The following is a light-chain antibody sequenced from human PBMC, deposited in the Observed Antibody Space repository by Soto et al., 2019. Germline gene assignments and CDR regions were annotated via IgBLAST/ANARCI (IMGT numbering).Light chain of an antibody. Sequence: QSALTQPPSVSGSPGQSVTISCTGTSSDVGSYNRVSWYQQPPGTAPKLLIYEVRNRPSGVPDRFSGSKSGNTASLTISGLQAEDEADYYCSLYTSSRTLVFGGGTKVTVL. V-gene: IGLV2-18*01. CDR3: SLYTSSRTLV. J-gene: IGLJ2*01. CDR2: EVR. CDR1: SSDVGSYNR.